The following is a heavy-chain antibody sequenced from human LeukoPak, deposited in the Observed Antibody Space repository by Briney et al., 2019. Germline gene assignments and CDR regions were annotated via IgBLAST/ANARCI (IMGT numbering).Heavy chain of an antibody. J-gene: IGHJ3*02. CDR2: ISGSGGST. CDR3: ASSAKGAGEYQLPHAFDI. CDR1: GFTFSSYA. Sequence: PGGSLRLSCAASGFTFSSYAMSWVRQAPGKGLEWVSAISGSGGSTYYADSVKGRFTISRDNSKNTLYLQMNSLRSEDTAVYYCASSAKGAGEYQLPHAFDIWGQGTMVTVSS. D-gene: IGHD2-2*01. V-gene: IGHV3-23*01.